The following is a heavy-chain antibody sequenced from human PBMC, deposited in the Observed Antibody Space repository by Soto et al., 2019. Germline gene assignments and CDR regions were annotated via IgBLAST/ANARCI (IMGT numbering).Heavy chain of an antibody. Sequence: ASETPFPPRAVFGGAFRGFFWARVRPAPREGVGGVGKNNHSGGTNYNSSLKSRVTISVDTSKNQFSLILSSVTAADTAVYYCARDRQYYHFWSGYQNEGPYGMDVWGQGTTVTVSS. J-gene: IGHJ6*02. CDR1: GGAFRGFF. D-gene: IGHD3-3*02. CDR2: NNHSGGT. CDR3: ARDRQYYHFWSGYQNEGPYGMDV. V-gene: IGHV4-34*01.